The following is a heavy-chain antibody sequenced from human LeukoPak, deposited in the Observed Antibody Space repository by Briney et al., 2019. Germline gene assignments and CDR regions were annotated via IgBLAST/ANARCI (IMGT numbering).Heavy chain of an antibody. Sequence: GASVKVSCKASGYTFTSYYMHWVRQAPEQGLEWMGIINPSGGSTSYAQKFQGRVTMTRDTSTSTVYMELSSLRSEDTAVYYCARADCSSTSCYAPSDIGFDPWGQGTLVTVSS. CDR1: GYTFTSYY. D-gene: IGHD2-2*01. V-gene: IGHV1-46*01. CDR2: INPSGGST. J-gene: IGHJ5*02. CDR3: ARADCSSTSCYAPSDIGFDP.